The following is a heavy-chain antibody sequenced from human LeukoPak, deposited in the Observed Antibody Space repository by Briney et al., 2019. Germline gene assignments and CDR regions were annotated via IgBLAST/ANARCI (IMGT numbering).Heavy chain of an antibody. D-gene: IGHD5-12*01. J-gene: IGHJ3*02. Sequence: WETLSLTCIVSGGSISSRSYYWDWIRQPPGKGLEWIGNLFDSGNTHYNPSLRSRLTMSVDTSKNQFSLKLSSVTAADTAVYYCARHTRPGYSGYGNAFDIWGQGNMVTVSS. CDR3: ARHTRPGYSGYGNAFDI. V-gene: IGHV4-39*01. CDR1: GGSISSRSYY. CDR2: LFDSGNT.